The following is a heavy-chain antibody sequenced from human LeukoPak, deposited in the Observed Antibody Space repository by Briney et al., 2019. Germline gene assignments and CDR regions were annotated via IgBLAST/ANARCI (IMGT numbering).Heavy chain of an antibody. Sequence: GGSLRLSCAASGFTFNSYAMSWVRQAPGKGLEWVSAIDGSGASTYYADSVKGRFTISRDNSKNTLFLQMNSLAVEDTAVYYCAKADSYGGNSQLFDFWGQGTLVTVSS. CDR3: AKADSYGGNSQLFDF. D-gene: IGHD2-21*02. V-gene: IGHV3-23*01. CDR2: IDGSGAST. CDR1: GFTFNSYA. J-gene: IGHJ4*02.